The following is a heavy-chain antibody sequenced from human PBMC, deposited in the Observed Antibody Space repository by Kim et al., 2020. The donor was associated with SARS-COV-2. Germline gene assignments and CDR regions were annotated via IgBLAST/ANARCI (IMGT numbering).Heavy chain of an antibody. CDR3: ARGYDYVWGSYRYTFDY. J-gene: IGHJ4*02. D-gene: IGHD3-16*02. Sequence: KRRVTISVDTSKTQFSLKLSSVTAADTAVYYCARGYDYVWGSYRYTFDYWGQGTLVTVSS. V-gene: IGHV4-59*09.